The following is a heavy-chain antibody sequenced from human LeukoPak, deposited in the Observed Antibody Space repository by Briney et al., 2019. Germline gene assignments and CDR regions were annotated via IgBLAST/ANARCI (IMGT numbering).Heavy chain of an antibody. J-gene: IGHJ4*02. Sequence: GGSLRLSCAASGFSFKDYNMHWVRQAPGKGLEWVAVITYDGSNKYYTDSVKGRFTITRDNSKSTLYLQMNSLRAEDTAVYYCAKDDAWLRFGEWSQGTLVTVSS. D-gene: IGHD3-10*01. CDR1: GFSFKDYN. CDR2: ITYDGSNK. V-gene: IGHV3-30*18. CDR3: AKDDAWLRFGE.